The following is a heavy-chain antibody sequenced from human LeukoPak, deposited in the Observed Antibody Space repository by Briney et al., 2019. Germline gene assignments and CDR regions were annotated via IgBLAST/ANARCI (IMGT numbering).Heavy chain of an antibody. D-gene: IGHD3-3*01. Sequence: SETLSLTCAVHGGSFSGYYWSWIRQPPGKGLEWIGEINHSGSTNYNPSLKSRVTISVDTSKNQFSLKLSSVTAADTAVYYCARGRITIFGVVIMPSFFDYWGQGTLVTVSS. V-gene: IGHV4-34*01. J-gene: IGHJ4*02. CDR3: ARGRITIFGVVIMPSFFDY. CDR2: INHSGST. CDR1: GGSFSGYY.